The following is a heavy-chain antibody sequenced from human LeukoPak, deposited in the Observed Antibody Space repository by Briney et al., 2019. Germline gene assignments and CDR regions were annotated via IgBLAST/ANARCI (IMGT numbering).Heavy chain of an antibody. J-gene: IGHJ5*02. CDR2: IWYDGSNK. V-gene: IGHV3-33*01. CDR1: GFNFSSYG. Sequence: PGGALRLSCAASGFNFSSYGMHWVRQAPGKGLEWVAVIWYDGSNKYYADSVKGRFTISRDNSKNTLYLQMNSLRAEDTAVYYCARGQGGNWFDPWGQGTLVTVSS. CDR3: ARGQGGNWFDP. D-gene: IGHD3-16*01.